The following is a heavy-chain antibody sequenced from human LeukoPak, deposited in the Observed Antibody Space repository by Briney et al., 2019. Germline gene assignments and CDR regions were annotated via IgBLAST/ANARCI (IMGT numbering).Heavy chain of an antibody. J-gene: IGHJ4*02. Sequence: SETLSLTCNVSGGSISSYYWSWIRQSPGKGLEWIGYMHYSGSTNYNPSLKSRVTISVDTSKNQFSLKLSSVTAADTAVYYCARGEPGRYQSWGQGTLVTVSS. D-gene: IGHD2-2*01. CDR3: ARGEPGRYQS. CDR1: GGSISSYY. V-gene: IGHV4-59*01. CDR2: MHYSGST.